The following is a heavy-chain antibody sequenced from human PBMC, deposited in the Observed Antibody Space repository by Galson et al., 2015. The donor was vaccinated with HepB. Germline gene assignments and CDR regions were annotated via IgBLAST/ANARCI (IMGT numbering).Heavy chain of an antibody. D-gene: IGHD1-26*01. CDR1: GYSFTSYW. Sequence: QSGAEVKKPGESLKISCKGSGYSFTSYWIGWVRQMPGKGLEWMGIIYPGDSDTRYSPSFQGQVTISADKSISTAYLQWRSLKASDTAMYYCARRGGWELPGSRAYDIWGQGTMVTVSS. CDR2: IYPGDSDT. J-gene: IGHJ3*02. V-gene: IGHV5-51*01. CDR3: ARRGGWELPGSRAYDI.